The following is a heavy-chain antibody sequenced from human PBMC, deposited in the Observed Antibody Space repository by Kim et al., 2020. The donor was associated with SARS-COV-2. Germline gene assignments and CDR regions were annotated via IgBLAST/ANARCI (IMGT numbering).Heavy chain of an antibody. V-gene: IGHV4-61*07. J-gene: IGHJ4*02. D-gene: IGHD2-2*01. CDR3: ARHNLVASFFDS. Sequence: YYRPSLKNRVTISADTSKNPFCLRIGCLTAADTAVYYCARHNLVASFFDSWGQGAVVTVSS.